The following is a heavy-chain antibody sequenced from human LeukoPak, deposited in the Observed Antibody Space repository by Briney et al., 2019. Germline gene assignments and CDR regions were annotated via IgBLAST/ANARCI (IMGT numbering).Heavy chain of an antibody. J-gene: IGHJ5*02. CDR3: AKGAAAAGLFGWFDP. CDR2: ISYDGSNK. V-gene: IGHV3-30*18. Sequence: GGSLRLSCAASGFTFSSYGMHWVRQAPGKGLEWVAVISYDGSNKYYADSVKGRFTISRDNSKNTLYLQMNSLRAEDTAVYYRAKGAAAAGLFGWFDPWGQGTLVTVSS. CDR1: GFTFSSYG. D-gene: IGHD6-13*01.